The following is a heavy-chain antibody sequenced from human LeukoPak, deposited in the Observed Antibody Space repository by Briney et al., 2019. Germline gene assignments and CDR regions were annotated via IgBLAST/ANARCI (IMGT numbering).Heavy chain of an antibody. CDR3: TRGSIAYYYMDV. V-gene: IGHV4-39*07. D-gene: IGHD3-22*01. CDR1: GGSVSSSSYY. J-gene: IGHJ6*03. CDR2: IYYSGST. Sequence: SETLSLTCTVSGGSVSSSSYYWGWIRQPPGKGLEWIGSIYYSGSTYYNPSLKSRVSISVDTSKNQFSLKLSSVTAADTAVYYCTRGSIAYYYMDVWGKGTTVTISS.